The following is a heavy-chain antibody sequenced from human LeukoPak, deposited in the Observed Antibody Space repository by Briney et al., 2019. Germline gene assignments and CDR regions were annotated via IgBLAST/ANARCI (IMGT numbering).Heavy chain of an antibody. D-gene: IGHD3-22*01. CDR1: GYTFSSYY. J-gene: IGHJ4*02. CDR2: INPSGGRT. Sequence: ASVKVSCKASGYTFSSYYMHWVRQAPGQGLEWMGIINPSGGRTNYAQKFQDRVTVTTDTSTSTAYMDLRSLRSDDTAVYYCARNYYDSSGHSTKFGYWGQGTLVTVSS. V-gene: IGHV1-46*01. CDR3: ARNYYDSSGHSTKFGY.